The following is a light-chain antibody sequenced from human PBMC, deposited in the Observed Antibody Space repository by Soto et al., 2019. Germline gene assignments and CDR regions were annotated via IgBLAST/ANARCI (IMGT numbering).Light chain of an antibody. J-gene: IGKJ1*01. CDR1: QSVSSN. CDR2: GAS. Sequence: EIVMTQSPATLSVSPGERATLSCRASQSVSSNLAWYQQKPGQAPRLLIHGASTRATGIPARFSGSGSGTEFTLTISSLQSEDFAVYYCQQRTDRPPWTVGQGTKVDSK. CDR3: QQRTDRPPWT. V-gene: IGKV3-15*01.